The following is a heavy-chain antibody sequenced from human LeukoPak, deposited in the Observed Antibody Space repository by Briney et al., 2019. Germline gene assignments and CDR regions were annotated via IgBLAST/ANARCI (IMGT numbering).Heavy chain of an antibody. CDR1: GYTFTSYA. CDR3: ATDVGIKGRSSGRGDY. D-gene: IGHD6-19*01. CDR2: INAGNGNT. Sequence: ASVKVSCKASGYTFTSYAMHWVRQAPGQRLEWMGWINAGNGNTKYSQKFQGRVTMTEDTSTDTAYMELSSLRSEDTAVYYCATDVGIKGRSSGRGDYWGQGTLVTVSS. J-gene: IGHJ4*02. V-gene: IGHV1-3*01.